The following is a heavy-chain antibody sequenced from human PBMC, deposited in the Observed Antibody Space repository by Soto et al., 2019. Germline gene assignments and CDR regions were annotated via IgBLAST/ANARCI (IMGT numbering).Heavy chain of an antibody. CDR2: IIPIFGTA. Sequence: ASVKFSCKASGGTFSSYAISWVRQAPGQGLEWMGGIIPIFGTANYAQKFQGKGTITADESTSTAYMELSSLRSEDTAVYYCARVFNGVAVAGNPLSMYYYYGMDIWGQGTTVTVSS. CDR1: GGTFSSYA. CDR3: ARVFNGVAVAGNPLSMYYYYGMDI. V-gene: IGHV1-69*01. D-gene: IGHD6-19*01. J-gene: IGHJ6*02.